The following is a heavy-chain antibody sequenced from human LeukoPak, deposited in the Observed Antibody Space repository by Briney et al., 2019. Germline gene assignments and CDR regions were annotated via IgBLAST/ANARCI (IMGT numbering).Heavy chain of an antibody. CDR1: GFTFSSYA. D-gene: IGHD4-17*01. J-gene: IGHJ5*02. CDR2: ISYDGSNK. CDR3: AREHHDYGDYVIAPAHNWFDP. V-gene: IGHV3-30-3*01. Sequence: GRSLRLSCAASGFTFSSYAMHWVSQAPGKGLEWGAVISYDGSNKYYADSAKGRFTISRDNSKNTLYLKMNSLRAEDTAVYYCAREHHDYGDYVIAPAHNWFDPWGQGTLVTVSS.